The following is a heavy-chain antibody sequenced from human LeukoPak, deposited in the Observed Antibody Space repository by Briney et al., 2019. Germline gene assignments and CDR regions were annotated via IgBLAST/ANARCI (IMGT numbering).Heavy chain of an antibody. CDR1: GFTLSSYH. CDR3: ARESSTTWSRGILDY. V-gene: IGHV3-66*01. Sequence: GGSLRLSCAASGFTLSSYHMNWVRQAPGKGLEWVSVIYSGGTTYYADSVRGRFTISRDNSKNTLYLQMNSLRAEDTAVYYCARESSTTWSRGILDYWGQGTLVIVSS. J-gene: IGHJ4*02. D-gene: IGHD3-10*01. CDR2: IYSGGTT.